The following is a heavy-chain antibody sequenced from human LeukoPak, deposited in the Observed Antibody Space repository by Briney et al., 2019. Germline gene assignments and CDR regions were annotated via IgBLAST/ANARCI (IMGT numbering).Heavy chain of an antibody. J-gene: IGHJ6*02. CDR2: ISGDGGST. CDR1: GFTFDDYA. D-gene: IGHD3-10*01. Sequence: GGSLRLSCAASGFTFDDYAMHWVRQAPGKGLEWVSLISGDGGSTYYADSVKGRFTISRDNSKNSLYLQMNSLRTEDTALYYCAKDMVEGITMVRGVLYYYYYGMDVWGQGTTVTVPS. CDR3: AKDMVEGITMVRGVLYYYYYGMDV. V-gene: IGHV3-43*02.